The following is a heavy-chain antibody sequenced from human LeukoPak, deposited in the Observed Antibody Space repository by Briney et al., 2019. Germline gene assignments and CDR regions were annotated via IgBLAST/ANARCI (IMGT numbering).Heavy chain of an antibody. CDR1: GFTFSSYA. CDR2: ISGSGGST. V-gene: IGHV3-23*01. Sequence: GGSLRLSCAASGFTFSSYAMSWVHQAPGKGLEWVSAISGSGGSTYYADSVKGRFTISRDNSKNTLYLQMNSLRAEDTAVYYCAKAYSYRDIVVVPAAANWFDPWGQGTLVTVSS. CDR3: AKAYSYRDIVVVPAAANWFDP. D-gene: IGHD2-2*01. J-gene: IGHJ5*02.